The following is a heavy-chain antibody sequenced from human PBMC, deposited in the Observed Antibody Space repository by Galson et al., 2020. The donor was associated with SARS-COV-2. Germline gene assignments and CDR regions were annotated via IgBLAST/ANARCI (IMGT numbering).Heavy chain of an antibody. CDR1: GFTFSSYA. V-gene: IGHV3-30*04. CDR2: ISYDGSNK. Sequence: QAGGSLRLSCAASGFTFSSYAMHWVRQAPGKGLEWVAVISYDGSNKYYADSVKGRFTISRDNSKNTLYLQMNSLRAEDTAVYYCARDPGQWLVRLRGMDVWGQGTTVTVSS. CDR3: ARDPGQWLVRLRGMDV. D-gene: IGHD6-19*01. J-gene: IGHJ6*02.